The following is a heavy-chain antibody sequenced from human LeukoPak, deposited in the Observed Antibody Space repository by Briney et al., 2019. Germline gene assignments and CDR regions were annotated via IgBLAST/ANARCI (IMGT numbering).Heavy chain of an antibody. D-gene: IGHD5-18*01. CDR2: IIPIFGTA. CDR1: GGTFSSYA. Sequence: GASVNVSCKASGGTFSSYAISWVRQAPGQGLEWMGGIIPIFGTANYAQKFQGRVTITADESTSTAYMELSSLRSEDTAVYYCARYSYGYVSRTCYFDYWGQGTLVTVSS. V-gene: IGHV1-69*01. J-gene: IGHJ4*02. CDR3: ARYSYGYVSRTCYFDY.